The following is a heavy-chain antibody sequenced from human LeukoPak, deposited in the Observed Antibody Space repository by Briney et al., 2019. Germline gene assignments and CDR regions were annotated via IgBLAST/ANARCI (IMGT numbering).Heavy chain of an antibody. Sequence: PGGSLRLSCAASGFTFNNYWMHWVRQAPGKGLVWVSRINRDGGSTNYADSVKGRITISRDNAKNTLYLQMNSLRAEDTAVYYCARATTGMPDYWGQGTLVTVSS. CDR2: INRDGGST. D-gene: IGHD1-1*01. CDR3: ARATTGMPDY. V-gene: IGHV3-74*01. CDR1: GFTFNNYW. J-gene: IGHJ4*02.